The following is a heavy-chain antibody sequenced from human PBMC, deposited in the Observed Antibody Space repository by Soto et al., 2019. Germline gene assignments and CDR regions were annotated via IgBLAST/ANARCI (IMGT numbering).Heavy chain of an antibody. CDR3: ARDRGDGYNYGMDV. Sequence: PGGSLRLSSATSGFTFSSYSMNWVRQAPGKGLEWVSSISSSSSYIYYADSVKGRFTISRDNAKNSLYLQMNSLRAEDTAVYYCARDRGDGYNYGMDVWGQGTTVTVSS. J-gene: IGHJ6*02. CDR2: ISSSSSYI. D-gene: IGHD3-10*01. V-gene: IGHV3-21*01. CDR1: GFTFSSYS.